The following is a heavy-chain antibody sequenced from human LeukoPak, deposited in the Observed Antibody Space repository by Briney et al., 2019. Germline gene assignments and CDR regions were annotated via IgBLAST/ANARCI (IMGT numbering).Heavy chain of an antibody. J-gene: IGHJ3*02. Sequence: GGSLRLSCAASGFTFSSYAMHWVRQAPGKGLEWVAVISYDGSNKYYADSVKGRFTISRDNSKNTLYLQMNSLRAEDTAVYYCARDAPYDSSGGAFDIWGQGTMVTVSS. CDR2: ISYDGSNK. V-gene: IGHV3-30*04. CDR3: ARDAPYDSSGGAFDI. CDR1: GFTFSSYA. D-gene: IGHD3-22*01.